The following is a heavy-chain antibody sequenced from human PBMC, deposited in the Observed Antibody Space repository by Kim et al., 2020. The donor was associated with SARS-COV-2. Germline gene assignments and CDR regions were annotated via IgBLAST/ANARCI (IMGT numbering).Heavy chain of an antibody. V-gene: IGHV3-23*01. Sequence: GGSLRLSCAASGFTFSSYAMSWVRQAPGKGLEWVSAISGSGGSTYYADSVKGRFTISRDNSKNTLYLRMNRLRTEETAVYYCATDPHYDSSGWEGFYYYYYGMDVWGQGATVTVSS. J-gene: IGHJ6*02. CDR1: GFTFSSYA. D-gene: IGHD3-22*01. CDR3: ATDPHYDSSGWEGFYYYYYGMDV. CDR2: ISGSGGST.